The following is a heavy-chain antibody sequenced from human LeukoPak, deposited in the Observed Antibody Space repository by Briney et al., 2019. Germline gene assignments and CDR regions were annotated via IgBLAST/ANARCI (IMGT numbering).Heavy chain of an antibody. CDR3: AKCILTGYYKGYMDV. D-gene: IGHD3-9*01. J-gene: IGHJ6*03. CDR1: GFTFSGSA. V-gene: IGHV3-73*01. CDR2: IRSKANSYAT. Sequence: GGSLRLSCAASGFTFSGSAMHWVRQASGKGLEWVGRIRSKANSYATAYAASVKGRFTISRDDSKNTAFLQMNSLKTEDTAVYYCAKCILTGYYKGYMDVWGKGTTVTISS.